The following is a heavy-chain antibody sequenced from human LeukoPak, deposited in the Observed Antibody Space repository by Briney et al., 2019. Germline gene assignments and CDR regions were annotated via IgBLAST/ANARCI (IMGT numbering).Heavy chain of an antibody. J-gene: IGHJ4*02. Sequence: GESLKISCKGSGYSFTSYWIGWVRQMPGKGLGWVGINYPGDSDTRYSPSFQGQVTISADKSRSPSYLQWSSLKASDTAMYYCARADSCSWSHFDYWGQGTLVTVSS. V-gene: IGHV5-51*01. CDR1: GYSFTSYW. D-gene: IGHD6-13*01. CDR3: ARADSCSWSHFDY. CDR2: NYPGDSDT.